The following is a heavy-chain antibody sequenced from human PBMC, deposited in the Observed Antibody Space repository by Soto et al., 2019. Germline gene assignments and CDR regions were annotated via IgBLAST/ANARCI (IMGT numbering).Heavy chain of an antibody. CDR3: TTVIRVPDFWSGYYDPSHYNSYGMDV. D-gene: IGHD3-3*01. V-gene: IGHV3-15*01. J-gene: IGHJ6*02. CDR2: IKSKTDGGTT. CDR1: GFTFSNAW. Sequence: ALRLSCASSGFTFSNAWMSWVRQAPGKGLEWVGRIKSKTDGGTTDYAAPVKGRFTISRDDSKNTLYLQMNSLKTEDTAVYYCTTVIRVPDFWSGYYDPSHYNSYGMDVWGQGTTVTASS.